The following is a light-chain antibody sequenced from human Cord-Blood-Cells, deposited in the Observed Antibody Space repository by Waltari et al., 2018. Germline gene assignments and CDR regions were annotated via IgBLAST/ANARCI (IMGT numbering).Light chain of an antibody. V-gene: IGKV1-39*01. Sequence: DIQMTQSPSSLSASVGDRVTITCRASQSISSYLNWYQQKPGKAPKLLIYAASSLQSGVPSRFSGSGSGTDFTLTISSLQPEDFATYYCQQSYSEITFVQGTRLEIK. CDR2: AAS. CDR1: QSISSY. CDR3: QQSYSEIT. J-gene: IGKJ5*01.